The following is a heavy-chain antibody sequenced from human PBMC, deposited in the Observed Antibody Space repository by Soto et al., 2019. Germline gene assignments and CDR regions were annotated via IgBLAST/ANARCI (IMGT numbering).Heavy chain of an antibody. V-gene: IGHV4-4*07. CDR1: GGSVSGYY. J-gene: IGHJ5*02. CDR2: VYHTGYT. D-gene: IGHD6-6*01. CDR3: AKDPLEGGWAARTGSWFDP. Sequence: PSETLSLTCTVSGGSVSGYYWSWIRQPAGKGLEWIGRVYHTGYTNYNPSLRGRVTMSLDTSKNEISLKLTSVTAADTAVYYCAKDPLEGGWAARTGSWFDPWGMGTLVTVSS.